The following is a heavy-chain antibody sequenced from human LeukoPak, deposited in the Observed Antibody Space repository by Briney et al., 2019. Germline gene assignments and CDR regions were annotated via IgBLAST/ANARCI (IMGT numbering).Heavy chain of an antibody. V-gene: IGHV3-15*01. CDR3: ATVQVLWSVEPFDY. Sequence: GGSLRLSCAASGFTFSNAWMSWVRQAPGKGLEWVGRIKSKTDGGTTDNAAPVKGRFTISRDDSKNTLYLQMNSLKTEDTAVYYCATVQVLWSVEPFDYWGQGTLVSVSS. CDR2: IKSKTDGGTT. D-gene: IGHD3-10*01. CDR1: GFTFSNAW. J-gene: IGHJ4*02.